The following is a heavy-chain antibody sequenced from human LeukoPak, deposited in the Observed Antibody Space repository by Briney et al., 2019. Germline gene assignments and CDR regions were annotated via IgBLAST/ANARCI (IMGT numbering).Heavy chain of an antibody. Sequence: GGSLRLSCAASGFTFSASALHWVRQASGKGLEWVGRIRSKANSYATAYAASVKGRFTISRDDSKNTAYLQMNSLKTVDTAVYYCTRLLSAELFDYWGQRTVVTVSS. CDR3: TRLLSAELFDY. J-gene: IGHJ4*02. V-gene: IGHV3-73*01. CDR2: IRSKANSYAT. CDR1: GFTFSASA. D-gene: IGHD1-26*01.